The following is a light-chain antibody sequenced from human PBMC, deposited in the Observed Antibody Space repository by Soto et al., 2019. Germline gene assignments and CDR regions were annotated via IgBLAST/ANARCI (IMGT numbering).Light chain of an antibody. V-gene: IGKV4-1*01. CDR1: QSVLYSSNNKNY. CDR3: QQYYNVPYT. J-gene: IGKJ2*01. Sequence: DIVMTQSPDSLAVSLGERATIDCKSSQSVLYSSNNKNYLAWYQQKPGQPPQLVIYWASTRESGVPDRFSGSGSGTDFTLTISSLQAEDVAVYYCQQYYNVPYTFGQGTKVEIK. CDR2: WAS.